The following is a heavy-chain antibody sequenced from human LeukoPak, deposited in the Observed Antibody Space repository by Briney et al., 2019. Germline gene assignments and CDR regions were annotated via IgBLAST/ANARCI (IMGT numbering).Heavy chain of an antibody. Sequence: ASVKVSCKASGYTFTGYYMHWVRQAPGQGLEWMGWINPNSGGTNYAQKFQGGVTMTRDTSISTAYMELSRLRSNDTAVYYCARDQRGYDFWSGYPIAPYMDVWGKGTTVTVSS. CDR3: ARDQRGYDFWSGYPIAPYMDV. V-gene: IGHV1-2*02. J-gene: IGHJ6*03. CDR1: GYTFTGYY. D-gene: IGHD3-3*01. CDR2: INPNSGGT.